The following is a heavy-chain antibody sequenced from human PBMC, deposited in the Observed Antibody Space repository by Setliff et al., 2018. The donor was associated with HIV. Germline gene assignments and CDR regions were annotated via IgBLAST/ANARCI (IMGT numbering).Heavy chain of an antibody. V-gene: IGHV3-7*03. D-gene: IGHD6-19*01. CDR1: GFTFRDYS. J-gene: IGHJ4*02. CDR3: ARDYGGMTSGWYLSSVFDF. Sequence: GGSLRLSCGASGFTFRDYSMIWVRQAPGKGLECVANINQDGSEKYHVGSVKGRFTISRDNAKSSLYLQMSSLTADDTAAYYCARDYGGMTSGWYLSSVFDFWGQGTLVTVSS. CDR2: INQDGSEK.